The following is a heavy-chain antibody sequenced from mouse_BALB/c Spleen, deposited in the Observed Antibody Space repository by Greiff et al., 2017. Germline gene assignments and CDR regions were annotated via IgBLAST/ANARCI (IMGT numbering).Heavy chain of an antibody. CDR1: GFNIKDTY. CDR3: ARGGSRTRFDY. D-gene: IGHD1-1*01. Sequence: EVQLQESGAELVKPGASVKLSCTASGFNIKDTYMHWVKQRPEQGLEWIGRIDPANGNTKYDPKFQGKATITADTSSNTAYLQLSSLTSEDTAVYYCARGGSRTRFDYWGQGTTLTVSS. J-gene: IGHJ2*01. V-gene: IGHV14-3*02. CDR2: IDPANGNT.